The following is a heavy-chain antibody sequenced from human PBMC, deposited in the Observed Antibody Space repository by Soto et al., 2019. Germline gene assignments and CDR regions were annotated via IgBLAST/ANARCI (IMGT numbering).Heavy chain of an antibody. V-gene: IGHV3-23*01. Sequence: GGSLRLSCAASGFTFSSYAMSWVRQAPGKGLGWVSAISGSGGSTYYADSVKGRFTISRDNSKNTLYLQMNSLRAEDTAVYYCAKDLEDIVVVPAAMWYYGMDVWGQGTTVTVSS. CDR3: AKDLEDIVVVPAAMWYYGMDV. CDR1: GFTFSSYA. CDR2: ISGSGGST. D-gene: IGHD2-2*01. J-gene: IGHJ6*02.